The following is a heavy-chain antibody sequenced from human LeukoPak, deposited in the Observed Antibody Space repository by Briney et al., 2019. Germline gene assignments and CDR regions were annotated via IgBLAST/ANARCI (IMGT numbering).Heavy chain of an antibody. CDR2: FDPEYGET. D-gene: IGHD6-13*01. CDR3: ATQQLVRFVLRFQH. Sequence: EASVKVSCKVSGYTLTELAMHWVRQAPGKGLEWMGRFDPEYGETIYAQKFQGRVTMTEDTSTNTAYMELSILISADTAVYYCATQQLVRFVLRFQHWGQGTLVTVSS. CDR1: GYTLTELA. J-gene: IGHJ1*01. V-gene: IGHV1-24*01.